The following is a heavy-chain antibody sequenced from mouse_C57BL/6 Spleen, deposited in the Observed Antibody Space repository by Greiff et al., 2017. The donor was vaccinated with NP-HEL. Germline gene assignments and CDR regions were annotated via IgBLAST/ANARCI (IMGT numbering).Heavy chain of an antibody. CDR2: ISYDGSN. J-gene: IGHJ2*01. Sequence: EVKVEESGPGLVKPSQSLSLTCSVTGYSITSGYYWNWIRQFPGNKLEWMGYISYDGSNNYNPSLKNRISITRDTSKNQFFLKLNSVTTEDTATYYCARGGGLLFDYWGQGTTLTVSS. CDR1: GYSITSGYY. D-gene: IGHD3-1*01. CDR3: ARGGGLLFDY. V-gene: IGHV3-6*01.